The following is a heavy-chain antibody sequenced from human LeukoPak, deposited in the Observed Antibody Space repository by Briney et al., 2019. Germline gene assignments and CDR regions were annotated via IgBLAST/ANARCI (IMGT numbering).Heavy chain of an antibody. V-gene: IGHV4-34*01. CDR2: INHSGST. CDR1: GGSFSGYY. J-gene: IGHJ3*02. Sequence: PSETLSLTCAVYGGSFSGYYWSWIRQPPGKGLEWIGEINHSGSTYYNPSLKSRVTISVDTSKNQFSLKLSSVTAADTAVYYCARIPRQLTIFGVVTVNDAFDIWGQGTMVTVSS. CDR3: ARIPRQLTIFGVVTVNDAFDI. D-gene: IGHD3-3*01.